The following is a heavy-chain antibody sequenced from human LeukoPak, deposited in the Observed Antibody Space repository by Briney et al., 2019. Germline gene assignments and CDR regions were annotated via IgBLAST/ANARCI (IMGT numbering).Heavy chain of an antibody. J-gene: IGHJ4*02. D-gene: IGHD3-22*01. CDR1: GGSISSSGYY. V-gene: IGHV4-39*07. Sequence: SETLSLTCTVSGGSISSSGYYWGWIRQPPGKGLEWIGSIYYSGSTYYNPSLKSRVTISVDTSKNQFSLKLSSVTAADTDVYYCARGLLTYYYDSSGYLGYWGQGTLVTVSS. CDR2: IYYSGST. CDR3: ARGLLTYYYDSSGYLGY.